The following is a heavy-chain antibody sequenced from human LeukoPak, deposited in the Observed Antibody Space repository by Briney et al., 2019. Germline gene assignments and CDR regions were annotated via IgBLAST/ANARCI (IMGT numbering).Heavy chain of an antibody. J-gene: IGHJ4*02. CDR3: ARVGITMVRGGPGEFDY. Sequence: SETLSLTCTVSGGSISSYYWSWIRQPPGKGLEWIGYIYYSGSTNYNPSLESRVTISVDTSRNQFSLKLSSVTAADTAVYYCARVGITMVRGGPGEFDYWGQGTLVTVSS. V-gene: IGHV4-59*01. D-gene: IGHD3-10*01. CDR1: GGSISSYY. CDR2: IYYSGST.